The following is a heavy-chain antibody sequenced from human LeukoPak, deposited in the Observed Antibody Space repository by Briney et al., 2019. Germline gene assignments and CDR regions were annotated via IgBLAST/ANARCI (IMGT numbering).Heavy chain of an antibody. CDR1: GFTFDDYA. V-gene: IGHV3-43*02. Sequence: PGGSLRLSCAASGFTFDDYAMHWGRQAPGKGLEWVSLISGDGGSTYYADSVKGRFTISRDNSKNSLYLQMNSLRTEDTALYYCAKTRGYYYGMDVWGQGTTVTVSS. D-gene: IGHD3-10*01. CDR3: AKTRGYYYGMDV. J-gene: IGHJ6*02. CDR2: ISGDGGST.